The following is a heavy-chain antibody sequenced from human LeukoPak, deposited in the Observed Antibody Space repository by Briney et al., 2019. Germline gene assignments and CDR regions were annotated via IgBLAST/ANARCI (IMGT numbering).Heavy chain of an antibody. D-gene: IGHD6-13*01. CDR3: ARVYLVPYFDY. J-gene: IGHJ4*02. V-gene: IGHV1-2*02. Sequence: ASVTVSCKASGYTFTGYYMHWVRQAPGQGLEWMGWINPNSGGTYYAQKFQGRVTMTRDTSISTAYMELSRLGSDDTAVYYCARVYLVPYFDYWGQGTLVTVSS. CDR2: INPNSGGT. CDR1: GYTFTGYY.